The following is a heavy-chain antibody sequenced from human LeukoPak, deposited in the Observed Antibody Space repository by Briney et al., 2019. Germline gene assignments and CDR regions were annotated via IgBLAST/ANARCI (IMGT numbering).Heavy chain of an antibody. Sequence: GGSLRLSCAASGFTSSSYAMSWVRQAPGKGLEWVSTISGSGGNTYYADSVKGRFTISRDNSKNTLYLQMNSLRAEDTTVYYCAKDLITISYYYMDVWGKGTTVTVSS. V-gene: IGHV3-23*01. D-gene: IGHD3-3*01. CDR3: AKDLITISYYYMDV. CDR2: ISGSGGNT. J-gene: IGHJ6*03. CDR1: GFTSSSYA.